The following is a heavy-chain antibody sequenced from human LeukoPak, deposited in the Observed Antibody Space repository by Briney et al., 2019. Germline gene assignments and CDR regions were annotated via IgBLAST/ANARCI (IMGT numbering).Heavy chain of an antibody. D-gene: IGHD3-22*01. CDR1: GGSISSYY. V-gene: IGHV4-59*01. J-gene: IGHJ4*02. CDR3: ARAQRYYDSSGYYLLDQFDY. Sequence: SETLSLTCTVSGGSISSYYWSWIRQPPGKGLEWIGYIYYSGSTNYNPSLKSRVTISVVTSKNQFSLKLSSVTAADTAVYYCARAQRYYDSSGYYLLDQFDYWGQGTLVTVSS. CDR2: IYYSGST.